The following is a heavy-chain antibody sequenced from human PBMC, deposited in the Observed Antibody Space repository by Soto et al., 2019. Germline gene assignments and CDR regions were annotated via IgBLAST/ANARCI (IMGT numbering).Heavy chain of an antibody. CDR1: GFTFSSYG. D-gene: IGHD5-12*01. J-gene: IGHJ2*01. CDR2: IWYDGSNK. CDR3: ARVMATITSGYFDL. Sequence: QVQLVESGGGVVQPGRSLRLSCAASGFTFSSYGMHWVRQAPGKGLEWVAVIWYDGSNKYYADSVKGRFTISRDNSKNTMYLQMNSLRAEDTAVYYCARVMATITSGYFDLWGRGTLVTVSS. V-gene: IGHV3-33*01.